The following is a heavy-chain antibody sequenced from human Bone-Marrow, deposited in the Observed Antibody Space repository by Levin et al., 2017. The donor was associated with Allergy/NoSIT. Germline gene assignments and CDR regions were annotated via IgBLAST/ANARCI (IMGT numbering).Heavy chain of an antibody. CDR2: IYISGVN. J-gene: IGHJ1*01. Sequence: GSLRLSCSVSGDSIIIYYWSWIRQPAGKGLEWIGRIYISGVNNHNPSLGSRVSMSIDRSTNQFSLNLNSVTAADTAVYYCARLHHKGYFHRWDQGCLVTVSS. CDR1: GDSIIIYY. V-gene: IGHV4-4*07. CDR3: ARLHHKGYFHR. D-gene: IGHD2/OR15-2a*01.